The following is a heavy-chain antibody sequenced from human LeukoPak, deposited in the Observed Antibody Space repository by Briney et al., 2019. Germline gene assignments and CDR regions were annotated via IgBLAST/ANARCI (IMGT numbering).Heavy chain of an antibody. CDR3: TKELHVAVAVADYYYFYMDV. V-gene: IGHV3-23*01. CDR2: INGGGNTT. CDR1: GFAFSTFA. J-gene: IGHJ6*03. Sequence: PGGSLRLSCAASGFAFSTFAMGWVRQSPGKGLEWRSTINGGGNTTFYADPVKGRFTISRDNSKNTLYLHMDSLRPDDTAIYYCTKELHVAVAVADYYYFYMDVWGRGTAVTVSS. D-gene: IGHD6-19*01.